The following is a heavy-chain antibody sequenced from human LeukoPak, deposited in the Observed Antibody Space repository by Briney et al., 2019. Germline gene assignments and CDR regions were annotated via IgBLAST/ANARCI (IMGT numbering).Heavy chain of an antibody. CDR3: ARGRGGYMDV. D-gene: IGHD3-3*01. Sequence: PGGSLSLPCAASGFTFSGYDRHWVRKATGKVLDWVSAIGTAGDTYYPGSVKGRFTISRENAKNSLYLQMNSLRAGDTAVYYCARGRGGYMDVWGKGTTVTVSS. CDR1: GFTFSGYD. J-gene: IGHJ6*03. V-gene: IGHV3-13*01. CDR2: IGTAGDT.